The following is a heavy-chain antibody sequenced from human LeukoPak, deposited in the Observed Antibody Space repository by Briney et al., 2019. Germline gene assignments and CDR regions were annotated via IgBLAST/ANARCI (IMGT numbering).Heavy chain of an antibody. V-gene: IGHV3-23*01. CDR2: ISGSGGST. Sequence: GRSLRLSCAASGFTFSSYAMSWVRQAPGKGLEWVSAISGSGGSTYYADSVKGRFTISRDNSKNPLYLQMNSLRAEDTAVYYCVKVLAFWSGEYFDYWGQGTLVTVSS. D-gene: IGHD3-3*01. J-gene: IGHJ4*02. CDR1: GFTFSSYA. CDR3: VKVLAFWSGEYFDY.